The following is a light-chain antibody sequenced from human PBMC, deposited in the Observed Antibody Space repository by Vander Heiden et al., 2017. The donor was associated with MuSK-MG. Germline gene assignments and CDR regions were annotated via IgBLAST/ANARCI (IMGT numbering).Light chain of an antibody. Sequence: DIQMTQSPSSLSASVGDRVTITCRASQSIITYLSWYQLKPGKAPKLLIFAASTLQSGVPSRFSGRGSGTDFTLTISTLQPEDFAIYYCQQSYSTPWTFGQGTKVEIK. CDR1: QSIITY. CDR3: QQSYSTPWT. V-gene: IGKV1-39*01. CDR2: AAS. J-gene: IGKJ1*01.